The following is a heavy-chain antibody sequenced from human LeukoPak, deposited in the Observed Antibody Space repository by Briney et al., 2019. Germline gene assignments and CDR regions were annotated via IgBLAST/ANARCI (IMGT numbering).Heavy chain of an antibody. D-gene: IGHD3-22*01. CDR2: NYYSGST. CDR1: GGSISSYY. V-gene: IGHV4-59*08. J-gene: IGHJ6*02. Sequence: SVTLSLTCTVSGGSISSYYWSWIRQPPGKGLEWIGYNYYSGSTNYNPSLKSRVTISVDTSKNQFSLKLSSVTAADTAVYYCARHLYYYDSSGYYQARSLYYYGMDVWGQGTTVTVSS. CDR3: ARHLYYYDSSGYYQARSLYYYGMDV.